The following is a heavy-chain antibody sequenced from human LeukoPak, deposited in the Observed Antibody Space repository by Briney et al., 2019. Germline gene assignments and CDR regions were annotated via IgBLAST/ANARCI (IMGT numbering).Heavy chain of an antibody. CDR2: IYYSGST. D-gene: IGHD6-19*01. Sequence: SSETLSLTCTVSGASLSSYYWSWIRQPPGKGLEWIGYIYYSGSTDYSPSLKSRVTISVDTSKNQFSLKLSSVTAADTAVYYCARQGGAVAGGAVDYWGQGTLVTVSS. J-gene: IGHJ4*02. V-gene: IGHV4-59*08. CDR3: ARQGGAVAGGAVDY. CDR1: GASLSSYY.